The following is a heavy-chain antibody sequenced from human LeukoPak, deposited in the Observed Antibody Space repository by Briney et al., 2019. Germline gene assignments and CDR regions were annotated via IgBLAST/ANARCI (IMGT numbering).Heavy chain of an antibody. V-gene: IGHV4-4*07. CDR2: IYTSGST. CDR1: GGSISSYY. CDR3: ARRQQNRLEPGGNWFDP. Sequence: PSETLSLTCTVSGGSISSYYWSWIRQPAGKGLEWIGRIYTSGSTNYNPSLKSRVTMSVDTSKNQFSPKLSSVTAADTAMYYCARRQQNRLEPGGNWFDPWGQGTLVTVSS. D-gene: IGHD2-2*01. J-gene: IGHJ5*02.